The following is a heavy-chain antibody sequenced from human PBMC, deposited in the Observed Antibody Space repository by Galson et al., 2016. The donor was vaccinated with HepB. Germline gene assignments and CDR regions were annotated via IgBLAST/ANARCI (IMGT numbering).Heavy chain of an antibody. CDR1: GVTFSSYA. J-gene: IGHJ6*02. CDR2: IIPIFGTT. D-gene: IGHD1-26*01. CDR3: ASHSSGGTPHYYYYYAMDV. Sequence: SVKVSCKASGVTFSSYAISWVRQAPGQGLDWMGGIIPIFGTTNYAQRFQGRVTITADESAGTAYMELSSLRSEDTAMYYCASHSSGGTPHYYYYYAMDVWGQGTTVTVSS. V-gene: IGHV1-69*13.